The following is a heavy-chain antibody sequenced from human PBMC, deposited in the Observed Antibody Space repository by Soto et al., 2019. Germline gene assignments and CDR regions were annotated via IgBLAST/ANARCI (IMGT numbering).Heavy chain of an antibody. V-gene: IGHV1-46*03. CDR3: SLELLYGDYVFDY. J-gene: IGHJ4*02. D-gene: IGHD4-17*01. CDR2: INPSGGST. CDR1: GYTFTSYY. Sequence: VASVKVSCKASGYTFTSYYMHWVRQAPGQGLEWMGIINPSGGSTSYAQKFQGRVTMTRDTSTSTVYMGLSSLRSEDTAVYYCSLELLYGDYVFDYWGQGNLVTVS.